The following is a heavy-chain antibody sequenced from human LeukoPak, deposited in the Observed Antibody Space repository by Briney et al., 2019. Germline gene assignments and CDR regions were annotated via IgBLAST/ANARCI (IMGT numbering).Heavy chain of an antibody. J-gene: IGHJ4*02. V-gene: IGHV3-72*01. CDR3: TTNAGYIDDY. Sequence: TGGSLRLSCAVSGYPFSDHYIDWVRQAPGKGLEWVGQTRNKANNYATEYAASTKGRFIISRDDSRNSVYLQMNSLKTEDTAVYYCTTNAGYIDDYWGQGTLVTVSS. CDR1: GYPFSDHY. CDR2: TRNKANNYAT. D-gene: IGHD5-12*01.